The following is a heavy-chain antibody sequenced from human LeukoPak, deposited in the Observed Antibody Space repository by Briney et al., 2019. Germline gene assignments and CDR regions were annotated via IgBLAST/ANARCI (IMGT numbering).Heavy chain of an antibody. CDR1: GYSFSTYW. CDR2: IYPGDSDT. V-gene: IGHV5-51*01. CDR3: ARRTGAASYYYYMDV. J-gene: IGHJ6*03. Sequence: GESLKISCKASGYSFSTYWVAWVRQMPGKGLEWMGIIYPGDSDTRYSPSFLGQVTISADKSISTAYLQWSSLKASDTAMYYCARRTGAASYYYYMDVWGKGTTVTVSS. D-gene: IGHD6-13*01.